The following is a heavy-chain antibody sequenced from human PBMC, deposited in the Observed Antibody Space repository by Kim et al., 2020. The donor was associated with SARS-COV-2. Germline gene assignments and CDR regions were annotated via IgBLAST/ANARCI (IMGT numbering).Heavy chain of an antibody. CDR3: ARGKSGSPYGAFDY. Sequence: YSPSFQGHVTISADKSISTAYLQWSSLKASDTAMYYCARGKSGSPYGAFDYWGQGTLVTVSS. J-gene: IGHJ4*02. D-gene: IGHD1-26*01. V-gene: IGHV5-10-1*01.